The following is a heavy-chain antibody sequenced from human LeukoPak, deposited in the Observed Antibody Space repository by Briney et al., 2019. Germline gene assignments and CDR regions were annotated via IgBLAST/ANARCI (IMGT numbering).Heavy chain of an antibody. CDR2: ISYDGSNK. CDR3: AKDREGATFDN. J-gene: IGHJ4*02. V-gene: IGHV3-30*18. D-gene: IGHD1-26*01. CDR1: GFTFSNYD. Sequence: PGRSLRLSCAASGFTFSNYDMRWVRQAPGKGLEWVAVISYDGSNKYYADSVKGRFTISRDNSRNTVYLQMNSLRAEDTAVYYCAKDREGATFDNWGQGTLVTVSS.